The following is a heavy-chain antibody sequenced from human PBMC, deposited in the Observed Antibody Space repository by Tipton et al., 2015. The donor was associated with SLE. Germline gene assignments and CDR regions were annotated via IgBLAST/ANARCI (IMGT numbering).Heavy chain of an antibody. CDR1: GYTFTSYA. D-gene: IGHD6-19*01. CDR2: INAGNGNT. Sequence: QLVQSGAEVKKPGASVKVSCKASGYTFTSYAMHWVRQAPGQRLEWMGWINAGNGNTKYSQKFQGRVTITRDTSASTAYMELSSLRSEDTAVYYCARDGSGWHNWFDPWGQGTLVTVSS. V-gene: IGHV1-3*01. J-gene: IGHJ5*02. CDR3: ARDGSGWHNWFDP.